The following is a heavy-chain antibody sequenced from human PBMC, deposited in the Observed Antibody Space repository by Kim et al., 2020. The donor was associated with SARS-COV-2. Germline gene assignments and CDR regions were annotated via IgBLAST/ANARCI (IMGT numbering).Heavy chain of an antibody. D-gene: IGHD3-10*01. CDR1: GFTIADEW. Sequence: GGSLRLSCAASGFTIADEWMSWVRHAPGKGPEWVANINQDGSQKNHGDSVRRRFTISRDNAKNSLYLQMNSLRAEDTALYYCAREPSVGSTWGQGTLVTVSS. CDR2: INQDGSQK. V-gene: IGHV3-7*03. J-gene: IGHJ1*01. CDR3: AREPSVGST.